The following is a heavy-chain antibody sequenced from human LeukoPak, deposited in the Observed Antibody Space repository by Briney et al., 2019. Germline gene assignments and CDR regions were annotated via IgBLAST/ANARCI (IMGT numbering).Heavy chain of an antibody. D-gene: IGHD3-9*01. CDR3: ARGRRVLRYFDWLPHPAPDFDY. CDR2: INDSGST. J-gene: IGHJ4*02. Sequence: SETLSLTCTVSGGSISSGSYYWSWIRQPPGKGLKWIGEINDSGSTNYNPSLKSRVTISVDTSKNQFSLKLSSVTAADTAVYYCARGRRVLRYFDWLPHPAPDFDYWGQGTLVTVSS. V-gene: IGHV4-39*07. CDR1: GGSISSGSYY.